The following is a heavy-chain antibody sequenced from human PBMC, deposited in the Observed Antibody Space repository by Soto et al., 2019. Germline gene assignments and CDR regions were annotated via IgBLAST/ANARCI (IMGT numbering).Heavy chain of an antibody. J-gene: IGHJ5*02. Sequence: QVQLVQSGAEVKKPGSSMKVSCKASGGTFSSYAISWVRQASGQGLGWMGGMIPILGTANYAQKLQGRVTSTADESTRTAYMELGSLRSEDTAVYYGARGAPSSPFDPWGQRTLVTVSS. CDR2: MIPILGTA. CDR1: GGTFSSYA. V-gene: IGHV1-69*12. CDR3: ARGAPSSPFDP.